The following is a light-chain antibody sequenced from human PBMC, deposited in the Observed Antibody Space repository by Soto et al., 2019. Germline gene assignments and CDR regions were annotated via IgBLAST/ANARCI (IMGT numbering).Light chain of an antibody. CDR1: SSDFGSYKF. J-gene: IGLJ1*01. V-gene: IGLV2-23*01. CDR2: ETS. Sequence: QSALTQPASVSGSPGQSVTISCTGTSSDFGSYKFVSWYQHHPGKVPKVIIYETSKRPSGVSDRFSGSKSGNTASLTISGLQAEDEAEYYCFSFTGTNTHVFGSGTKLTVL. CDR3: FSFTGTNTHV.